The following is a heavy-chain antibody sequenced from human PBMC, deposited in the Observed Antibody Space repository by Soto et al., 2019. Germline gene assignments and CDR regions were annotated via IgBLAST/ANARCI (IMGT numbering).Heavy chain of an antibody. Sequence: GASVKVSCKASGNTVPNYAIHWVRQAPGQRLEWMGWIIPILGIANYAQKFQGRVTITADKSTSTAYMELSSLRSEDTAVYYCARGARCSGGSCYSEGGFDPWGQGTLVTV. J-gene: IGHJ5*02. D-gene: IGHD2-15*01. V-gene: IGHV1-69*10. CDR1: GNTVPNYA. CDR2: IIPILGIA. CDR3: ARGARCSGGSCYSEGGFDP.